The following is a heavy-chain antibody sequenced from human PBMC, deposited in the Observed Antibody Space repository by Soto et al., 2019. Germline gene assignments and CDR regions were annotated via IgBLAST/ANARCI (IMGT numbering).Heavy chain of an antibody. CDR1: GGSISNFY. J-gene: IGHJ5*02. Sequence: SETLSLTCTVSGGSISNFYWSWIRQPPGKGLEWIGYVYYTGSTTYNPSLKRRGTISADTSRGQFSLKLTSVTAAYTAVYYCARGVATIGPWGQGTLVTVSS. CDR3: ARGVATIGP. D-gene: IGHD5-12*01. CDR2: VYYTGST. V-gene: IGHV4-59*01.